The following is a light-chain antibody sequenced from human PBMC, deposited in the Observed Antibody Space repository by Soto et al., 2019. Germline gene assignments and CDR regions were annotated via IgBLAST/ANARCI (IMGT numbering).Light chain of an antibody. CDR1: SSNIGSNY. J-gene: IGLJ2*01. V-gene: IGLV1-47*01. CDR3: AAWDDSLSGTV. CDR2: RNN. Sequence: QSVLTQPPSASGTPGQRVTISCSGSSSNIGSNYVYWYQQLPGTAPKLLIYRNNHRPSGVPDRFSGSKSGTSASLAISGLRSEDEAEYYCAAWDDSLSGTVFGGGTKLTVL.